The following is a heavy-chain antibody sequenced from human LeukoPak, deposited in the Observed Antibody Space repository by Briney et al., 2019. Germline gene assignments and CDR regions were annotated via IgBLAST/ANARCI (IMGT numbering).Heavy chain of an antibody. D-gene: IGHD5-12*01. J-gene: IGHJ5*02. V-gene: IGHV1-18*01. Sequence: ASVKVSCKASGYTFTSYGISWVRQAPGQGLEWMGWISAYNGNTNYAQKLQGRVTMTTDTSTSTAYMELRSLRSDDTAVYYGAREDAGYSGYDAWFDPWGQGTLVTVSS. CDR1: GYTFTSYG. CDR3: AREDAGYSGYDAWFDP. CDR2: ISAYNGNT.